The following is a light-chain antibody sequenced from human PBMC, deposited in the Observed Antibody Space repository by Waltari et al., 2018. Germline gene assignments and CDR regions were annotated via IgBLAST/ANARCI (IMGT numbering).Light chain of an antibody. CDR1: QRISDNY. CDR2: GAS. J-gene: IGKJ3*01. CDR3: QQYDSSPLT. Sequence: ENVLTQSPGTLSLSPGERAALSCRATQRISDNYLAWYQQKPGQAPRLLIYGASLRATGIPDRFSGSGSGTDFTLAINRVAPEDYAVYYCQQYDSSPLTFGPGTTVDI. V-gene: IGKV3-20*01.